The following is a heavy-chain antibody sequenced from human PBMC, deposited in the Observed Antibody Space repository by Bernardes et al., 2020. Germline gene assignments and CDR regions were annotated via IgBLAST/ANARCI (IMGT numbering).Heavy chain of an antibody. CDR3: ATEDGEWLES. CDR2: IWHDGSRE. Sequence: GGSLRLSCSASGFPFRYYTMHWVRQAPGKGLELVAVIWHDGSREYYVDSVKGRFAIPRDNSNNTLYLQMNNHGVEDTALYRCATEDGEWLESWGQGTLGTVSS. D-gene: IGHD4-17*01. CDR1: GFPFRYYT. V-gene: IGHV3-33*01. J-gene: IGHJ5*01.